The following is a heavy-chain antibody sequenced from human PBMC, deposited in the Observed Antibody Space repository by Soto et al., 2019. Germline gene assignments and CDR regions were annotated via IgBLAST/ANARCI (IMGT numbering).Heavy chain of an antibody. J-gene: IGHJ5*02. V-gene: IGHV3-21*01. Sequence: EVQLVESGGGLVKPGGSLRLSCAASGFTFSSYSMNWVRQAPGKGLEWVSSISSSSSYIYYADSVKGRFTISRDTAKNSFYLKRNGLGAEDTAVYYWARDRRGLQLDWSAPGGQGPLATVPS. CDR2: ISSSSSYI. CDR1: GFTFSSYS. D-gene: IGHD5-12*01. CDR3: ARDRRGLQLDWSAP.